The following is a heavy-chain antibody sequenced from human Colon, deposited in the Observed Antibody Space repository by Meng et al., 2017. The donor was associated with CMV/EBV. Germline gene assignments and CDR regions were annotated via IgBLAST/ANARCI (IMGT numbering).Heavy chain of an antibody. CDR1: GFTFSNAW. Sequence: GGSLRLSCAASGFTFSNAWMSWVRQAPGKVLEWVGRIKSKTDGGTTDYAAPVKGRFTISRDDSKNTLYLQMNSLKTEDTAVYYCTPSRSWYRWGWFDPWGQGTLVTVSS. CDR3: TPSRSWYRWGWFDP. CDR2: IKSKTDGGTT. D-gene: IGHD6-13*01. J-gene: IGHJ5*02. V-gene: IGHV3-15*01.